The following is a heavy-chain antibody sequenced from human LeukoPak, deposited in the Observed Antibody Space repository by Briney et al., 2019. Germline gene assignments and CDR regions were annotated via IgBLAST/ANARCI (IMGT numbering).Heavy chain of an antibody. Sequence: PGGSLRLSCAASVFSVGSNYMTWVRQAPGKGLEWVSLIYSGGSTYYADSVKGRFTISRDNSKNTLYLQMNGLRAEDTAVYYCARASSWSLTDAFDIWGQGTMVTVSS. CDR2: IYSGGST. J-gene: IGHJ3*02. D-gene: IGHD6-13*01. CDR3: ARASSWSLTDAFDI. V-gene: IGHV3-66*01. CDR1: VFSVGSNY.